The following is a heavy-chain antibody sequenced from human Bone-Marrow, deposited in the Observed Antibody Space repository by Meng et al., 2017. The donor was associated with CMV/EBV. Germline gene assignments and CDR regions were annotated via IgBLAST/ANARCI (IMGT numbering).Heavy chain of an antibody. Sequence: SVKVSCKASGGTFSSYAINWVRQAPGQGLEWMGGIIPFLAIANYAQKFQGRVSITADKSTSTAYMELSSLRSEDTAVYYCARVNWNIVGTTRGAPYYYGMDGWGQGTTVTVSS. D-gene: IGHD1-26*01. V-gene: IGHV1-69*10. J-gene: IGHJ6*02. CDR1: GGTFSSYA. CDR2: IIPFLAIA. CDR3: ARVNWNIVGTTRGAPYYYGMDG.